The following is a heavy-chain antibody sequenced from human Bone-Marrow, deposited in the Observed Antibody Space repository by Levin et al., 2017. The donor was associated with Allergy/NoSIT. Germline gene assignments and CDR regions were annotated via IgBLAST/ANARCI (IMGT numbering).Heavy chain of an antibody. Sequence: GGSLRLSCAASGFTFSSSSMNWVRQAPGKGLEWVSSISTSSNYIYYADSVKGRFTISRDNAKNSLYLQMNSLRGEDTAVYYCAWLVGLGGSGTYYNVPPLWGQGTLVTVSS. V-gene: IGHV3-21*01. CDR1: GFTFSSSS. CDR3: AWLVGLGGSGTYYNVPPL. CDR2: ISTSSNYI. D-gene: IGHD3-10*01. J-gene: IGHJ4*02.